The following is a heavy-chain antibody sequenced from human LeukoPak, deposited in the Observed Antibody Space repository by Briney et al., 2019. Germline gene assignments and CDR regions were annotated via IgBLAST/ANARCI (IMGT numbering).Heavy chain of an antibody. CDR2: ISGSGGTT. J-gene: IGHJ4*02. CDR3: ALRGGSSGDYFIR. CDR1: EFAFSSYA. V-gene: IGHV3-23*01. Sequence: GGSLRLSCAASEFAFSSYAMSWVRQAPGKGLEWVSGISGSGGTTYYADSVKGRFTISRDNSKNALYLHMNSLRAEDTAVYYCALRGGSSGDYFIRWGQGTLVTVSS. D-gene: IGHD3-22*01.